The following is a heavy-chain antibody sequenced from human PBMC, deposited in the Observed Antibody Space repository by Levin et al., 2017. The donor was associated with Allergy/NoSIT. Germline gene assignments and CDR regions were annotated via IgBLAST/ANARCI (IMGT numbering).Heavy chain of an antibody. CDR2: IKQDGSEK. Sequence: HPGGSLRLSCAVSGFTLSSYWMDWVRQTPGKGLEWVANIKQDGSEKYYVDSVKGRFTISRDNAKNSMYLQMTSLRPEDTAVYFCSRSLDYWGQGTLVTVSS. V-gene: IGHV3-7*04. J-gene: IGHJ4*02. CDR3: SRSLDY. CDR1: GFTLSSYW.